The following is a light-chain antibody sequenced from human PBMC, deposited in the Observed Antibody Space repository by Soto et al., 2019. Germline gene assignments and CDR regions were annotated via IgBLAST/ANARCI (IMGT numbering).Light chain of an antibody. CDR2: GAS. J-gene: IGKJ5*01. CDR3: QQRSNWIT. Sequence: EIVLTQSPATLSLSPGERATLSCRASQSVSSYLAWYQQKPGPAPRLLIYGASNRATGIPARFSGSGSGTDFTLTISSLEPEDFAVYYCQQRSNWITFGQGTRLE. CDR1: QSVSSY. V-gene: IGKV3-11*01.